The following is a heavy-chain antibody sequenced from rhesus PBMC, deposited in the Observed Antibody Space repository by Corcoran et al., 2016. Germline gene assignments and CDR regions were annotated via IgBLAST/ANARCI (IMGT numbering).Heavy chain of an antibody. CDR1: GASISSYW. CDR2: MNGNSGSP. V-gene: IGHV4-80*01. D-gene: IGHD6-31*01. CDR3: ARGNFYSSGAPSRFDV. J-gene: IGHJ5-1*01. Sequence: QVQLQESGPGLVKPSETLSLTCAVSGASISSYWWSWLRQPPGKGLEWIGEMNGNSGSPYYNPPHKSTVTISKDASKNQFSLKLSSVTAADTAVYYCARGNFYSSGAPSRFDVWGPGVLVTVSS.